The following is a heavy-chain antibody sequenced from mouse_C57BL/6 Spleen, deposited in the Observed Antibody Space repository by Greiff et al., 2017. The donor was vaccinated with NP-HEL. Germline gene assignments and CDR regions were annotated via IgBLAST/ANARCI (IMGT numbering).Heavy chain of an antibody. CDR1: GYSFTSYY. CDR2: IYPGSGNT. CDR3: ARIYSNYEGAMDY. D-gene: IGHD2-5*01. Sequence: VQLQQSGPELVKPGASVKISCKASGYSFTSYYIHWVKQRPGQGLEWIGWIYPGSGNTKYNEKFKGKATLTADTSSSTAYMQLSSLTSEDSAVYYCARIYSNYEGAMDYWGQGTSVTVSS. V-gene: IGHV1-66*01. J-gene: IGHJ4*01.